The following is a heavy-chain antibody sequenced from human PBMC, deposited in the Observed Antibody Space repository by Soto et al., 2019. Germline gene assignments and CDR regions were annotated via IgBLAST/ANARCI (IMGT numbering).Heavy chain of an antibody. CDR3: ARVPRTTASYGMDV. CDR1: GYTFTSYA. J-gene: IGHJ6*02. D-gene: IGHD1-7*01. Sequence: QVPLVQSGAEVKKPGASVKVSCKASGYTFTSYAMHWVRQAPGQRLEWMGWINAGNGNTKYSQKFQGRVTITRDTTTSTDYMELSSLRAEDTAVYYCARVPRTTASYGMDVWGQGTTVTVSS. CDR2: INAGNGNT. V-gene: IGHV1-3*01.